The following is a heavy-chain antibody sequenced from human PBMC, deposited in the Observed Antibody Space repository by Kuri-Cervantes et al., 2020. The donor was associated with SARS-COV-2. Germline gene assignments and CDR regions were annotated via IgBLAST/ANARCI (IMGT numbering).Heavy chain of an antibody. CDR3: ARGGVVPVSFDY. J-gene: IGHJ4*02. CDR2: IYYSGTT. D-gene: IGHD2-21*01. V-gene: IGHV4-39*07. Sequence: SETLSLTCTVSGGSISSFTYYWDWIRQPPGKGLEWIGSIYYSGTTYYNPSLKSRVTISVDTSKNQFSLKLSSVTAADTAVYYCARGGVVPVSFDYWGQGTLVTVSS. CDR1: GGSISSFTYY.